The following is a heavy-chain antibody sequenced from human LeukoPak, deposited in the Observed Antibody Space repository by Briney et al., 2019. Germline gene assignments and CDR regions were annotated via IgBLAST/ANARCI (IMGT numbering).Heavy chain of an antibody. CDR2: ISWNSGSI. CDR3: AKAGFTHSSGWYFDY. V-gene: IGHV3-9*01. D-gene: IGHD6-19*01. Sequence: GGSLRLSCAASGFTFDDYAMHWVRHAPGKGLEWVSGISWNSGSIGYADSVKGRFTISRDNAKNSLYLQMNSLRAEDTALYYCAKAGFTHSSGWYFDYWGQGTLVTVSS. J-gene: IGHJ4*02. CDR1: GFTFDDYA.